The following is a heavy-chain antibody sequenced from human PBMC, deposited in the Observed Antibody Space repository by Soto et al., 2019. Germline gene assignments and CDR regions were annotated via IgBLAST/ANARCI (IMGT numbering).Heavy chain of an antibody. D-gene: IGHD2-21*01. V-gene: IGHV3-64*01. CDR2: ISSNGVGT. Sequence: HPGGSLRLSCAASGFTLSGYAMDWVRQAPGKGLEYVSGISSNGVGTYYANSVQGRFTISRDNSKNTVYLQMGSLRSDDTAVYYCARCGGDCQYYYYYYMDVWGKGTTVTVSS. CDR1: GFTLSGYA. J-gene: IGHJ6*03. CDR3: ARCGGDCQYYYYYYMDV.